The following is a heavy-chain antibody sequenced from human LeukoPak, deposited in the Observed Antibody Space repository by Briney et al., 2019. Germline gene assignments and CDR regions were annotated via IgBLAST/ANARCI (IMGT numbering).Heavy chain of an antibody. CDR3: ATSPTFDP. J-gene: IGHJ5*02. V-gene: IGHV1-69*04. CDR2: IIPILGIA. CDR1: GGTFSSYA. Sequence: EASVKVSCKASGGTFSSYAISWVRQAPGQGLEWMGRIIPILGIANYAQKFQGRVTITADKSTSTACMELSSLRSEDTAVYYCATSPTFDPWGQGTLVTVSS.